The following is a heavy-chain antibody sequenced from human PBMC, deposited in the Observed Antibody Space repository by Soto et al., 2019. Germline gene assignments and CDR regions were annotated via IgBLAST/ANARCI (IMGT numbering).Heavy chain of an antibody. V-gene: IGHV3-30-3*01. D-gene: IGHD6-6*01. CDR3: ARVLSIAARRGSDY. CDR2: ISYDGSNK. Sequence: GGSLRLSCAASGFTFSSYAMHWVRQAPGKGLEWVAVISYDGSNKYYADSVKGRFTISRDNSKNTLYLQMNSLRAEDTAVYYCARVLSIAARRGSDYWGQGTLVTVSS. CDR1: GFTFSSYA. J-gene: IGHJ4*02.